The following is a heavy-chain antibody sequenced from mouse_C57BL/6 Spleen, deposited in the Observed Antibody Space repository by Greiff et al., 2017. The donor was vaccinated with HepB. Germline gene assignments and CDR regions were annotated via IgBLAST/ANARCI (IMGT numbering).Heavy chain of an antibody. CDR2: IYPRSGNT. CDR1: GYTFTSYG. J-gene: IGHJ4*01. V-gene: IGHV1-81*01. D-gene: IGHD4-1*01. Sequence: QVQLKESGAELARPGASVKLSCKASGYTFTSYGISWVKQRTGQGLEWIGEIYPRSGNTYYNEKFKGKATLTADKSSSTAYMELRSLTSEDSAVYFCARELGRQAMDYWGQGTSVTVSS. CDR3: ARELGRQAMDY.